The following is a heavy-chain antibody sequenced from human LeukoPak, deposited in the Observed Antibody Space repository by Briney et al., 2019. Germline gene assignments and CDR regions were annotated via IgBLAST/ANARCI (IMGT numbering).Heavy chain of an antibody. D-gene: IGHD4-17*01. CDR2: ISISGSKT. CDR3: ANEIRPNDY. Sequence: GGSLRLSCAGSGFTFNNYAMSWARQAPGKGLEWVSAISISGSKTYYADSVKGRFTISRDNSKNTLYLQMNSLRAEDTAVYYCANEIRPNDYWGQGTQVTVSS. CDR1: GFTFNNYA. J-gene: IGHJ4*02. V-gene: IGHV3-23*01.